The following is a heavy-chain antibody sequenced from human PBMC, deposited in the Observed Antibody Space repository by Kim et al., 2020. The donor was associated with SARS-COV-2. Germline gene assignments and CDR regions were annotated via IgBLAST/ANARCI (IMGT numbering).Heavy chain of an antibody. Sequence: YYTPSLKSRVTISVDTSKNQFSLKLSSVTAADTAVYYCARLRVQVNWFDPWGQGTLVTVSS. D-gene: IGHD3-10*01. CDR3: ARLRVQVNWFDP. J-gene: IGHJ5*02. V-gene: IGHV4-39*01.